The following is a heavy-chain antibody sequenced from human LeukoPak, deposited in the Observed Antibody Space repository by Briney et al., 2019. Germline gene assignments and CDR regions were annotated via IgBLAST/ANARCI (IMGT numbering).Heavy chain of an antibody. D-gene: IGHD1-26*01. CDR2: IRYDGSNK. CDR3: AKAPGGWENWFDP. Sequence: GGSLRLSCAASGFTFSSYGMHWVRQAPGKGLEWVAFIRYDGSNKYYADSVKGRFTISRDNAKNSLYLQMNSLRAEDTALYYCAKAPGGWENWFDPWGQGTLVTVSS. V-gene: IGHV3-30*02. J-gene: IGHJ5*02. CDR1: GFTFSSYG.